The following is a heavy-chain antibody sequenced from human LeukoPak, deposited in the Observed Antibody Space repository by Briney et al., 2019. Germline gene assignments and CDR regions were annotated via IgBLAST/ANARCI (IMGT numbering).Heavy chain of an antibody. CDR1: GDSVSSNNAA. D-gene: IGHD5-12*01. V-gene: IGHV6-1*01. CDR3: ASEYSAGWSS. CDR2: TYYRSKWYN. J-gene: IGHJ4*02. Sequence: SQTLSLTCAISGDSVSSNNAAWNWIRQSPSRGLEWLGRTYYRSKWYNEYAVPMRSRITINVDTSKNQFSLHLNSVTPEDTAVYYCASEYSAGWSSWGLGTLVTVSS.